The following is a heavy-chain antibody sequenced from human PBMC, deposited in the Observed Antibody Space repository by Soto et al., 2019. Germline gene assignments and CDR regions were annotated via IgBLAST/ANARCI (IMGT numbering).Heavy chain of an antibody. J-gene: IGHJ4*02. V-gene: IGHV3-7*01. CDR2: IKPDGSAT. CDR3: ARAGYCGPGCYYYFDY. D-gene: IGHD2-21*02. CDR1: RFTFGSYW. Sequence: EVQLLESGGDLVQPGGSLRLSCEASRFTFGSYWMNWVRLIPGKGLEWVAYIKPDGSATYYVDSVKGRFTISRDNAKNSLYLQMNSLRVEDTSVYYCARAGYCGPGCYYYFDYWGQGTLVTVSS.